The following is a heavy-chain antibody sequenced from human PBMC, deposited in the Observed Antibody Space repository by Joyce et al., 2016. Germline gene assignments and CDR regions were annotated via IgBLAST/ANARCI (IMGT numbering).Heavy chain of an antibody. CDR2: IFHTGST. V-gene: IGHV4-31*03. CDR3: ARGLAVAAYDF. CDR1: GGSITSGQFY. D-gene: IGHD6-19*01. J-gene: IGHJ4*02. Sequence: QVQLQESGTGLVKPSQTLSLTCTVSGGSITSGQFYWTWIRQHPGKALEWLGYIFHTGSTYYPPSLNIRVAISIDTSKNPFSLRLGSVTAADTAIYYCARGLAVAAYDFWGQGTLVTVSS.